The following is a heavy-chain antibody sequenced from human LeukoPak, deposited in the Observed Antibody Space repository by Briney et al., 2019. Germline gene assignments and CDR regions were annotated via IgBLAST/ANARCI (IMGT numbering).Heavy chain of an antibody. D-gene: IGHD2-2*01. CDR2: IYPGDSDT. J-gene: IGHJ6*02. CDR1: GYSFTSYW. V-gene: IGHV5-51*01. Sequence: GESLQISCKGSGYSFTSYWIGWVRQMPGKGLEWMGIIYPGDSDTRYSPSFQGQVTISADKSISTAYLQWSSLKASDTAVYYCARYCSSTSCQSIYGMDVWGQGTTVTVSS. CDR3: ARYCSSTSCQSIYGMDV.